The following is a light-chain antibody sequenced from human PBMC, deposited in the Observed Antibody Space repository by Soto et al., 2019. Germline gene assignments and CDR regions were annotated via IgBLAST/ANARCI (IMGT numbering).Light chain of an antibody. CDR1: QSVSSSS. Sequence: EVVLTQSPGTLSLSPGARGSPSCGASQSVSSSSLAWYPPNPGQAPRPLTYGASSRATGIPDRFSGRGSGTDGTLTLSRLEPEDFAVYDCQQYGSSTRTCGQGTKGDI. CDR3: QQYGSSTRT. V-gene: IGKV3-20*01. CDR2: GAS. J-gene: IGKJ1*01.